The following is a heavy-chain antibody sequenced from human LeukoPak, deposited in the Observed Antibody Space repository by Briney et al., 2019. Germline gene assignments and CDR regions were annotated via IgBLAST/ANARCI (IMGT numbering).Heavy chain of an antibody. CDR3: ARDKEMAIIFYYFDY. Sequence: GGSLRLSCAASGFTFSSYAMHWVRQAPGKGLEWVAVISYDGSNKYYADSVKGRFTIPRDNSKNTLYLQMNSLRAEDTAVYYCARDKEMAIIFYYFDYWGQGTLVTVSS. CDR2: ISYDGSNK. D-gene: IGHD5-24*01. J-gene: IGHJ4*02. CDR1: GFTFSSYA. V-gene: IGHV3-30-3*01.